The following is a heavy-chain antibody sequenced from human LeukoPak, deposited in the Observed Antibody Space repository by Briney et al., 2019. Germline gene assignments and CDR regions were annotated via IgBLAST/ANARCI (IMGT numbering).Heavy chain of an antibody. J-gene: IGHJ3*02. CDR2: ISSSGSYI. Sequence: PGGSLRLSCAASGFTFSSYEMNWVRQAPGKGLEWVSYISSSGSYIYYADSVKGRFTISRDNAKNSLYLQMNSLRAEDTAVYYCARSGDGYNAHRQKELGQYAFDIWGQGTMVTVSS. D-gene: IGHD5-24*01. V-gene: IGHV3-21*05. CDR1: GFTFSSYE. CDR3: ARSGDGYNAHRQKELGQYAFDI.